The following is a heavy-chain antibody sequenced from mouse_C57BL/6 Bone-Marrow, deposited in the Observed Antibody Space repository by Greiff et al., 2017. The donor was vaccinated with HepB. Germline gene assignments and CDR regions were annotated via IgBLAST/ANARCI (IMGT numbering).Heavy chain of an antibody. CDR2: INPNNGGT. D-gene: IGHD1-1*01. V-gene: IGHV1-22*01. CDR1: GYTFTDYN. CDR3: APRSTVVATRYVDV. J-gene: IGHJ1*03. Sequence: VQLQQSGPELVKPGASVKMSCKASGYTFTDYNMHWVKQSHGKSLEWIGYINPNNGGTSYNQKFKGKATLTVNKSSSTAYMELRSLTSEDSAVYYCAPRSTVVATRYVDVWGTGTTVTVSS.